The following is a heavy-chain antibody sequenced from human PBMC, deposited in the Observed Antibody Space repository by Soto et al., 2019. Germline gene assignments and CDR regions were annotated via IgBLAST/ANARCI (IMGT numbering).Heavy chain of an antibody. Sequence: LRLSCAASGFTFSSYNMNWVRQAPGKGLEWVSSISSSSSYIYYADSVKGRFTISRDNAKNSLYLQMNTLRAEDTAVYYCTSDSQQASYYGLDVWGQGTTVTVSS. CDR3: TSDSQQASYYGLDV. J-gene: IGHJ6*02. V-gene: IGHV3-21*01. CDR1: GFTFSSYN. CDR2: ISSSSSYI.